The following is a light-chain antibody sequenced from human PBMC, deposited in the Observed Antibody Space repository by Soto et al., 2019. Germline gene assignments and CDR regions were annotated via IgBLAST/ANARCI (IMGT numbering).Light chain of an antibody. J-gene: IGLJ2*01. CDR1: SSDVGGYNY. CDR3: ISYTSSSGGV. CDR2: DVS. Sequence: QSALTQPASVSGSPGQSITISCTGTSSDVGGYNYVSWYQQHPGKAPKLMIYDVSNRPSGVSNRFSGSKSGNTASLTISGLQAEDEADYYCISYTSSSGGVFGGGTKLTVL. V-gene: IGLV2-14*01.